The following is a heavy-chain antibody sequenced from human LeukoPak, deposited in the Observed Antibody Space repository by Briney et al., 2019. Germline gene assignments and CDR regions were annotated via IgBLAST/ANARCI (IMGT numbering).Heavy chain of an antibody. V-gene: IGHV5-51*01. J-gene: IGHJ3*02. CDR2: IYPGDSDT. D-gene: IGHD4-23*01. CDR3: ARPRGYGGKYDAFDI. Sequence: GESLKISCKGSGYRFTNYWIGWVRQMPGKGLEWMGIIYPGDSDTRYSPSFQGQVTISADKSSSTAYLQWSSLKASDTAMYYCARPRGYGGKYDAFDIWGQGTMVTVSS. CDR1: GYRFTNYW.